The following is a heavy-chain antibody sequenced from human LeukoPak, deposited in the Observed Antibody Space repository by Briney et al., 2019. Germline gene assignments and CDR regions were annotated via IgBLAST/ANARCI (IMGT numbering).Heavy chain of an antibody. J-gene: IGHJ4*02. V-gene: IGHV1-69*04. CDR2: IIPVLDTT. Sequence: SVKVSCKASGDTFSAFGVTWVRQAPGQGLEWMGRIIPVLDTTTFAQRFQGRVTITADKSTNIVYMELRSLRTDDTAVYYCARDVAAKGALDSWGQGTLVTVSS. CDR3: ARDVAAKGALDS. CDR1: GDTFSAFG. D-gene: IGHD2-21*01.